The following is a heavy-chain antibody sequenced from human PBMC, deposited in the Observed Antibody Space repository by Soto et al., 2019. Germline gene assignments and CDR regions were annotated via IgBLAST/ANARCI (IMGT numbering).Heavy chain of an antibody. D-gene: IGHD2-2*01. V-gene: IGHV3-7*01. CDR1: GFTFSSYW. Sequence: EVQLVESGGGLVQPGGSLRLSCAASGFTFSSYWMSWVRQAPGKGLEWVANIKQDGSEKYYVDSVKGRFTISRDNAKNSLYLQMNSLRAEDTAVYYCARLIVVVPAAISWFDPWGQGTLVTVSS. CDR3: ARLIVVVPAAISWFDP. CDR2: IKQDGSEK. J-gene: IGHJ5*02.